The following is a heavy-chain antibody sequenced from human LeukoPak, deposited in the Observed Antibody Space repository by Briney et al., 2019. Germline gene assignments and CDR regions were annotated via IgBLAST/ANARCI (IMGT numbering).Heavy chain of an antibody. J-gene: IGHJ4*02. CDR3: AKDRGVVVITTFDY. Sequence: GGSLTLSCAASGFTFSSYAMSWVRQAPGKGLEWVSAISGSGGSTYYADSVKGRFTISRDNSKNTLYLQMNSLRAEDTAVYYCAKDRGVVVITTFDYWGQGTLVTVSS. CDR1: GFTFSSYA. D-gene: IGHD3-22*01. CDR2: ISGSGGST. V-gene: IGHV3-23*01.